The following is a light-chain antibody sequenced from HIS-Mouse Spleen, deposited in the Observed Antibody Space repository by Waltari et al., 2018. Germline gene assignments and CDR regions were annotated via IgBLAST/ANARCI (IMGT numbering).Light chain of an antibody. Sequence: SYELTQPPSVSVSPGQTARITCYGDALPKKYAYWYPLKSGQAPVLVIYEEIKRPSGIPERFSGSSSGTMATLTISGAQVEDEADYYCYSTDSSGNHRVFGGGTKLTVL. CDR1: ALPKKY. J-gene: IGLJ2*01. V-gene: IGLV3-10*01. CDR2: EEI. CDR3: YSTDSSGNHRV.